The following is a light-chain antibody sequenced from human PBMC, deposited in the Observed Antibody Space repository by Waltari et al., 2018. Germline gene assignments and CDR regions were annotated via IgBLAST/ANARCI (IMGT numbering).Light chain of an antibody. Sequence: DIQMTQSPSTLSASVGDRVTITCRASQSISTWLAWYQQKPGKAPKLLIHKTSILESGVPSRFSGSGSETEFTLTISSLQPDDFATYYCQQYSRYLWTFGQGTKVEIK. V-gene: IGKV1-5*03. CDR3: QQYSRYLWT. J-gene: IGKJ1*01. CDR2: KTS. CDR1: QSISTW.